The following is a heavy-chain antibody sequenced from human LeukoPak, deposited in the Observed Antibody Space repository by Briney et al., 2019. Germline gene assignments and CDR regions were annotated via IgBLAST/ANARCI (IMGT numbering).Heavy chain of an antibody. CDR3: AREGGSYSGYALDY. V-gene: IGHV4-30-2*01. CDR2: IYHSGST. D-gene: IGHD5-12*01. J-gene: IGHJ4*02. CDR1: GGSFSGYS. Sequence: SETLSLTCAVYGGSFSGYSWSWIRQPPGKGLEWIGYIYHSGSTYYNPSLKSRVTISVDRSKNQFSLKLSSVTAADTAVYYCAREGGSYSGYALDYWGQGTLVTVSS.